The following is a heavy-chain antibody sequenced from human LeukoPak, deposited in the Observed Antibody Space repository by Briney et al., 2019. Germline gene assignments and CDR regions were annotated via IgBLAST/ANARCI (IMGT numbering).Heavy chain of an antibody. Sequence: GGSLRLSCAASGFTFSSYGMHWVRQAPGKGLEWVAFIRYDGSNKYYADSVKGRFTISRDNSKNTLYLQMNSLRAEDTAVYYCAKATGDCSGGSCYFFDYWGQGTLVTVSS. V-gene: IGHV3-30*02. CDR2: IRYDGSNK. D-gene: IGHD2-15*01. CDR3: AKATGDCSGGSCYFFDY. J-gene: IGHJ4*02. CDR1: GFTFSSYG.